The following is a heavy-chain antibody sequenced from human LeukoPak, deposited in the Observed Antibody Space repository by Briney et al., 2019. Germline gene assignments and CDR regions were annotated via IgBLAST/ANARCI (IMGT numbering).Heavy chain of an antibody. D-gene: IGHD3-22*01. V-gene: IGHV1-24*01. CDR2: FDPEDGET. J-gene: IGHJ4*02. Sequence: ASVKVSCKVAGYTLTELSMHWVRQGPGKGLEWMGGFDPEDGETIYAQKFQGRVTMTEDTSTDTAYMELSSLRSEDTAVYYCATATGDDSSGYYPFDYWGQGTLVTVSS. CDR3: ATATGDDSSGYYPFDY. CDR1: GYTLTELS.